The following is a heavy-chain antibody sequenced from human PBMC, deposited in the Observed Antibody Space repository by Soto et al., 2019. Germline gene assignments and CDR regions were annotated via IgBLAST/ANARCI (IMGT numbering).Heavy chain of an antibody. V-gene: IGHV1-18*01. Sequence: ASVKVSCRASGYTFTSYGISWVRQAPGQGLEWMGWISAYNGNTNYAQKLQGRVTMTTDTSTSTAYMELRSLRSDDTAVYYCATDTAPLAYDFWTGYPTRDYWGQGTLVTVSS. D-gene: IGHD3-3*01. CDR3: ATDTAPLAYDFWTGYPTRDY. J-gene: IGHJ4*02. CDR1: GYTFTSYG. CDR2: ISAYNGNT.